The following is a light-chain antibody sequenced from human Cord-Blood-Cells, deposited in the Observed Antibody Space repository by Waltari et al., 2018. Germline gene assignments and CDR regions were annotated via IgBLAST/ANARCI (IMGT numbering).Light chain of an antibody. V-gene: IGKV1-5*03. CDR2: KAS. CDR1: QSISSW. Sequence: DIQMPQSPSTLSASVGAGVTITCRASQSISSWLAWYQQKPGKAPKLLIYKASSLESGVPSRFSGSGSGTEFTLTIISLQPDDFATYYCQQYNSYSSFGQGTKLEIK. CDR3: QQYNSYSS. J-gene: IGKJ2*03.